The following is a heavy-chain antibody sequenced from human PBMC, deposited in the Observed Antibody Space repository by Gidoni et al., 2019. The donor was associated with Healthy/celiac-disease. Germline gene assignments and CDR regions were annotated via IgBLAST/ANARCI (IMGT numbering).Heavy chain of an antibody. V-gene: IGHV4-39*07. J-gene: IGHJ6*02. Sequence: QLQLQESGPGLVKPSETLSLTCTVAGGSISRSSYYWCWIRQPPGKGLEWIGSIYYSGSTYYNPSLKSRVTISVDTSKNQFSLKLSSVTAAATAVYYCASVPPQGYDFWRDYYYYGMDVWGQGTTVTVSS. CDR3: ASVPPQGYDFWRDYYYYGMDV. CDR1: GGSISRSSYY. CDR2: IYYSGST. D-gene: IGHD3-3*01.